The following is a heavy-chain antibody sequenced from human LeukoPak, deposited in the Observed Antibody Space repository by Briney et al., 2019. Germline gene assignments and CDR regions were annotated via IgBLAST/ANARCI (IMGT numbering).Heavy chain of an antibody. CDR1: GFTFSSYN. J-gene: IGHJ4*02. D-gene: IGHD3-22*01. CDR2: ISSSISYI. CDR3: AKDSSADDSSGYSYYFDY. V-gene: IGHV3-21*01. Sequence: KPGGSLRLSCAASGFTFSSYNMNWVRQAPGKGLEWVSSISSSISYIYYADSVKGRFTISRDNSKNTLYLQMNSLRAEDTAVYYCAKDSSADDSSGYSYYFDYWGQGTLVTVSS.